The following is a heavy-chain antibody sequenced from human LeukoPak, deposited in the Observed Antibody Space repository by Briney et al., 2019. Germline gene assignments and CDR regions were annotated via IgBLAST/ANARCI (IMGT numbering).Heavy chain of an antibody. D-gene: IGHD3-10*01. Sequence: SETLSLTCTVSGGSISSYYWGWIRQPPGKGPEWIGSIYYSGSTYYNPSLKSRVTISVDTSKNQFSLKLSSVTAADTAVYYCAMVTMGAFDIWGQGTMVTVSS. CDR2: IYYSGST. J-gene: IGHJ3*02. CDR3: AMVTMGAFDI. V-gene: IGHV4-39*07. CDR1: GGSISSYY.